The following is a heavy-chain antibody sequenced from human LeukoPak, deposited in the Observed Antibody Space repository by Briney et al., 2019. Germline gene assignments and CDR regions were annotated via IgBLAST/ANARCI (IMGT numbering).Heavy chain of an antibody. D-gene: IGHD6-13*01. J-gene: IGHJ4*02. CDR3: ARDRFTTSSSWNNHEYYFDY. Sequence: GGSLRLSCAVSGFSFSDNYMSWIRQAPGKGLEWVSYISSSGHYTNYADSVEGRFTISRDNAKNSLFLQMNSLRSEDTAVYYCARDRFTTSSSWNNHEYYFDYWGQGTLVTVSS. CDR2: ISSSGHYT. V-gene: IGHV3-11*05. CDR1: GFSFSDNY.